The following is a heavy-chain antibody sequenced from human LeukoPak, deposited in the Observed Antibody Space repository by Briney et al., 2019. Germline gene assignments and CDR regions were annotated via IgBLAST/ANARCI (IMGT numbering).Heavy chain of an antibody. V-gene: IGHV3-66*01. D-gene: IGHD2-15*01. CDR1: GFTVSSNY. CDR2: IYSGGST. CDR3: ARDHMRQVVVAATPPVYNYGMDV. Sequence: GGSLRLSCAASGFTVSSNYMSWVRQAPGKGLEWVSVIYSGGSTYYADSVKGRFTISRDNSKNTLYLQMNSLRAEDTAVYYCARDHMRQVVVAATPPVYNYGMDVWGQGTTVTVSS. J-gene: IGHJ6*02.